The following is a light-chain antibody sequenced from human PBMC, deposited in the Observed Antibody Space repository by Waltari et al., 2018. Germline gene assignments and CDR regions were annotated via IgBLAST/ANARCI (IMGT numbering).Light chain of an antibody. V-gene: IGLV3-25*03. CDR2: KEN. CDR3: QSSDISATWV. Sequence: SYALTQLPSVSVSPGQTARITCSGDALPTQYVYWYQQKSGQAPILVIYKENKRPSGIPERFSGSTSGTTTTLTISGVQAEDEADYYCQSSDISATWVFGGGTKLTVL. CDR1: ALPTQY. J-gene: IGLJ3*02.